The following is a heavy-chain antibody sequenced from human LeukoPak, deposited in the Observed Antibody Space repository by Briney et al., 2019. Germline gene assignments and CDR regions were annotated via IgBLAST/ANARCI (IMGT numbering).Heavy chain of an antibody. V-gene: IGHV1-2*02. D-gene: IGHD2-2*02. Sequence: ASVKVSCKASGYTFTAYYMHWVRLAPGQGLEWMGWITPNSGGTKYAQRFQGRVTMTRDTSISTAYMELSGLRSDDTAVYYCARGFRLSAIEDWFDPWGQGTLVTVSS. CDR1: GYTFTAYY. J-gene: IGHJ5*02. CDR2: ITPNSGGT. CDR3: ARGFRLSAIEDWFDP.